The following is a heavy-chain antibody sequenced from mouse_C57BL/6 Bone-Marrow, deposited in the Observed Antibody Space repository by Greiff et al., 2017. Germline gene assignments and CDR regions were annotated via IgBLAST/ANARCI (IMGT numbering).Heavy chain of an antibody. V-gene: IGHV1-12*01. CDR1: GYTFTSYH. D-gene: IGHD2-10*01. CDR2: IYPGNGDT. Sequence: QVQLQQSGAELVRPGASVKMSCKASGYTFTSYHMYWVKQTPRQGLEWIGAIYPGNGDTSYNQKFKGKATLTVEQSSSTAYMQLSSLTSEDSAGYFCASSYGNYGFAYWGQGTLVTVSA. J-gene: IGHJ3*01. CDR3: ASSYGNYGFAY.